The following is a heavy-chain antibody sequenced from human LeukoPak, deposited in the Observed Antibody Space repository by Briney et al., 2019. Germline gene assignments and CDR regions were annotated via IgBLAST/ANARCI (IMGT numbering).Heavy chain of an antibody. Sequence: SETLSLTCTVSGGSVSSGSYYWSWIRQPPGKGLEWIGYIYYSGSTNYNPSLKSRVTISVDTSKNQFSLKLSSVTAADTAVYYCAREVYNYGLFGYWGQGTLVTVSS. CDR2: IYYSGST. D-gene: IGHD1-1*01. CDR1: GGSVSSGSYY. CDR3: AREVYNYGLFGY. V-gene: IGHV4-61*01. J-gene: IGHJ4*02.